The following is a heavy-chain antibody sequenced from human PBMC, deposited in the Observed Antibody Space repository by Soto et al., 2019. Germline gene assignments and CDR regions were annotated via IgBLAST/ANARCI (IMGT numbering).Heavy chain of an antibody. Sequence: QVQLVQSGPEVKKPGSSVKVSCKASGGSFGSITWVRQAPGQGLEWMGRIIPILGTANHEQKFQGRVTITADKSTSTAYMELTSLRSEDTAVYFCAREGAGGALDTWGQGTLVPVSS. CDR3: AREGAGGALDT. CDR1: GGSFGS. V-gene: IGHV1-69*08. J-gene: IGHJ5*02. D-gene: IGHD1-26*01. CDR2: IIPILGTA.